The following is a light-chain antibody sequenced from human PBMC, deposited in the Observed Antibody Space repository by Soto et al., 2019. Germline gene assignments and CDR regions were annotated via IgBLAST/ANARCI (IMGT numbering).Light chain of an antibody. CDR1: QSVDSTF. CDR2: GAS. V-gene: IGKV3-20*01. Sequence: EVVLTQSPGSLSLSPGQRATLSCRASQSVDSTFFAWYQKKPCQAPRLLIYGASKRATVIPDRFSGSGSGTDFTLIISRVEPEDFAVYYCQQYMSSVTFGQGTKVEIK. J-gene: IGKJ1*01. CDR3: QQYMSSVT.